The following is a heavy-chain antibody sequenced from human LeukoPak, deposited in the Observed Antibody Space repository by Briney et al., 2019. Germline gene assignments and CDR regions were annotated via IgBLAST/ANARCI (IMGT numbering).Heavy chain of an antibody. CDR2: ISGSSGYT. Sequence: PGGSLGLSCEASGFTLMDYYMSWVRQAPGKGLEWVSYISGSSGYTKYADSVKGRFTISRDNAKNSLYLQVNSLRAEDTAVYYCARGTGTTAYFDYWGQGTPVTVSS. D-gene: IGHD1-1*01. CDR1: GFTLMDYY. V-gene: IGHV3-11*06. J-gene: IGHJ4*02. CDR3: ARGTGTTAYFDY.